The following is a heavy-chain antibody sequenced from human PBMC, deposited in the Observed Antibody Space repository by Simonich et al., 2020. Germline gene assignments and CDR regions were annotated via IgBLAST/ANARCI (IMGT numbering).Heavy chain of an antibody. CDR1: GYSFTSYW. J-gene: IGHJ4*02. D-gene: IGHD5-12*01. V-gene: IGHV5-51*03. CDR3: VRPDSGYDYFDY. CDR2: IYPGGYDT. Sequence: EVQLVQSGAEVNKPGESLKISCKGSGYSFTSYWIGWVRQMTGKGLEWMGVIYPGGYDTRDSPAFQGQVTISADKSISTAYLQWSSLKASDTAMYYCVRPDSGYDYFDYWGQGTLVTVSS.